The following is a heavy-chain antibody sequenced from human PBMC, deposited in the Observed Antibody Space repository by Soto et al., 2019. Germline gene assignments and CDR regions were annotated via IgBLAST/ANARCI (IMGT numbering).Heavy chain of an antibody. D-gene: IGHD3-10*02. CDR2: IYHSGST. CDR3: ASVRGGYYYAMDV. CDR1: GGSISSSNW. V-gene: IGHV4-4*02. J-gene: IGHJ6*02. Sequence: SETLSLTCAVSGGSISSSNWWSWVRQPPGKGLEWIGEIYHSGSTNYNPSLKSRVTISVDKSKNQFSLKMSSVTAADTAVYYCASVRGGYYYAMDVWGQGTTVTVSS.